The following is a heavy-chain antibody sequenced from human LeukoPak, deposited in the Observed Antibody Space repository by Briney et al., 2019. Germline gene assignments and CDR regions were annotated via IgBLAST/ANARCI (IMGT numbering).Heavy chain of an antibody. V-gene: IGHV4-61*02. CDR3: TRDNPGMTSTDT. J-gene: IGHJ4*02. D-gene: IGHD1-1*01. Sequence: SQTLSLTCTVSGGSISTGSYYWSWIRQPAGKGLEWIGRMHTSGGTNYNPSLNSRVTISVATSKNQFSLKLSSVTAADTAVYYCTRDNPGMTSTDTWGQGTLVTVSS. CDR1: GGSISTGSYY. CDR2: MHTSGGT.